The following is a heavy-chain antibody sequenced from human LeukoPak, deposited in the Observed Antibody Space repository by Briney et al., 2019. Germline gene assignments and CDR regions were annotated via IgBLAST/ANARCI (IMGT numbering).Heavy chain of an antibody. CDR2: VFSNGDT. CDR3: ARDVRRDCSGGSCPFDY. D-gene: IGHD2-15*01. CDR1: GGSISSGSYY. J-gene: IGHJ4*02. V-gene: IGHV4-61*02. Sequence: SETLSLTCTVSGGSISSGSYYWTWIRQPAGKGLEWIGRVFSNGDTYYNSSLKTRVTISSDTSKNQFSLKLSSVTAADTAVYFCARDVRRDCSGGSCPFDYWGQGTLVTVSS.